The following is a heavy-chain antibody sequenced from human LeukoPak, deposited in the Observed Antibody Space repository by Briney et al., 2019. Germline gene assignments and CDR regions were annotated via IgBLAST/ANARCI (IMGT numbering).Heavy chain of an antibody. J-gene: IGHJ4*02. CDR1: GGSIGSYY. CDR2: IYYSGST. D-gene: IGHD6-6*01. V-gene: IGHV4-59*01. CDR3: ARVDPDSSSTLEVFDY. Sequence: SETLSLTCTVSGGSIGSYYWSWIRQPPGKGLEWIGYIYYSGSTNYNPSPKSRVTISVDTSKNQISLKLSSVTAADTAVYYRARVDPDSSSTLEVFDYWGQGTLVTVSS.